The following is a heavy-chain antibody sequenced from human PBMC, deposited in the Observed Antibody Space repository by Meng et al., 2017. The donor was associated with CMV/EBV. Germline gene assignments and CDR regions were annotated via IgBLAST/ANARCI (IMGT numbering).Heavy chain of an antibody. CDR3: ARLQAEYCSSTGCYRFGFSNGYSSSWYYFDY. CDR2: IYPGDSDT. CDR1: GYSFTSYW. J-gene: IGHJ4*02. V-gene: IGHV5-51*01. Sequence: GESLKISCKGSGYSFTSYWIGWVRQMPGKGLEWMGIIYPGDSDTRYSPSFQGQVTISADKSISTAYLQWSSLKASDTAMYYCARLQAEYCSSTGCYRFGFSNGYSSSWYYFDYWGQGTLVTVSS. D-gene: IGHD2-2*01.